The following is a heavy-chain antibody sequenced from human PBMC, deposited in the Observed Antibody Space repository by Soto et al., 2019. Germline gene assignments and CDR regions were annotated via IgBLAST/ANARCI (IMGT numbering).Heavy chain of an antibody. CDR1: GFSLSTSGVG. CDR2: IYWNDDK. V-gene: IGHV2-5*01. CDR3: AHSLVFRSGYYSYAFDI. Sequence: SGPTLVKPTQTLTLTCTFSGFSLSTSGVGVGWIRQPPGKALEWLALIYWNDDKRYSPSLKSRLTITKDTSKNQVVLTMTNMDPVDTATYYCAHSLVFRSGYYSYAFDIWGQGTMVTVSS. D-gene: IGHD3-3*01. J-gene: IGHJ3*02.